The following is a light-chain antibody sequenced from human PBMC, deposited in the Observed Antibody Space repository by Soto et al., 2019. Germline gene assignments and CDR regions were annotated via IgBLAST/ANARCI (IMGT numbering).Light chain of an antibody. CDR1: QSLVHSDGIAY. V-gene: IGKV2-30*02. CDR3: MHALQIPIT. Sequence: DVVMTQSPLSLPVTLGQPASISCRSNQSLVHSDGIAYFSWFQQRPGRSPRRLIYKVSNRDSGVPARFSSSGSGTDFALKISRVEAEDVGVYYCMHALQIPITFGQGTRLEIK. J-gene: IGKJ5*01. CDR2: KVS.